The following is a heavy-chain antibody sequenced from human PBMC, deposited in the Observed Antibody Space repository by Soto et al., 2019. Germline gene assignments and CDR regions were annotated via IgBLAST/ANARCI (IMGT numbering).Heavy chain of an antibody. CDR1: GGSISSGGYY. Sequence: SETLSLTCTVSGGSISSGGYYWSWIRQHPGKGLEWIGYIYYSGSTYYNPSLKSRVTISVDTSKNQFSLKLSSVTAADTAVYYCAGTSPWGYCSSTSCPRWYYYYGMDVRGQGTTVTVSS. J-gene: IGHJ6*02. D-gene: IGHD2-2*01. CDR3: AGTSPWGYCSSTSCPRWYYYYGMDV. V-gene: IGHV4-31*03. CDR2: IYYSGST.